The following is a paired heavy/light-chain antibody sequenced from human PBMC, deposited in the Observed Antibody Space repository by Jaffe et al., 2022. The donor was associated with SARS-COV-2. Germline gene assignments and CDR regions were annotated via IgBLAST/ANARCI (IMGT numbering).Light chain of an antibody. J-gene: IGKJ4*01. CDR2: GAS. CDR1: QTVISSY. CDR3: QQYGSSPT. V-gene: IGKV3-20*01. Sequence: DIVLTQSPGTLSLSPGERATLSCRASQTVISSYLAWYQQKPGQAPRLLIYGASSRATGIPDRFSGSGSGTDFTLTISRLEPEDFAVYHCQQYGSSPTFGGGTKVEIK.
Heavy chain of an antibody. V-gene: IGHV4-59*01. CDR3: ARWSYYDSSGYRPSFDY. CDR2: IYYSGST. CDR1: GGSFSTYY. D-gene: IGHD3-22*01. J-gene: IGHJ4*02. Sequence: QVQLQESGPGLVKPSETLSLTCTVSGGSFSTYYWSWIRQPPGKGLEWIGYIYYSGSTNYNPSLKSRVTISVDTSKNQFSLKLSSVTAADTAVYYCARWSYYDSSGYRPSFDYWGQGTLVTVSS.